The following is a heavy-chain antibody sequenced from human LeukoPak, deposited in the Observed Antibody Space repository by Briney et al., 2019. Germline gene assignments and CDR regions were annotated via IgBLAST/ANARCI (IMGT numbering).Heavy chain of an antibody. CDR2: IYTSGST. CDR3: ARVGYCGDDCYPFDY. J-gene: IGHJ4*02. V-gene: IGHV4-61*02. Sequence: PSETLSLTCTVSGGSISSGSYYWSWIRQPAGKGLEWIGRIYTSGSTNYNPSLKSRLTISVDTSKNQFSLKVSSVTAADTAVYYCARVGYCGDDCYPFDYWGQGTLTTISS. D-gene: IGHD2-21*02. CDR1: GGSISSGSYY.